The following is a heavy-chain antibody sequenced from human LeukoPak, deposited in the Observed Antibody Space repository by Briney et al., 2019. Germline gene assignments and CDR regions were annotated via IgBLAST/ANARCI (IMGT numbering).Heavy chain of an antibody. D-gene: IGHD3-9*01. J-gene: IGHJ4*02. CDR3: ASNILTGYYPDFFDY. Sequence: GGSVRLSCAASGFTFSSYAMNWVRQAPGKGLEWVSAISDNGGNTYYADSVKGRFTISRDNSKNTLYLQMSSLRAEDTAVYYCASNILTGYYPDFFDYWGQGTLVTVSS. CDR2: ISDNGGNT. V-gene: IGHV3-23*01. CDR1: GFTFSSYA.